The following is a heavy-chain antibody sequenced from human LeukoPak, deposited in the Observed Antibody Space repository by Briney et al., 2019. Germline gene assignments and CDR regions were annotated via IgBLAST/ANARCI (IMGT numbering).Heavy chain of an antibody. Sequence: HAGGSLRLSCAASGSTFSSYGMHWVRQAPGKGLEWVAVISYDGSNKYYADSVKGRFIISRDNSKNTLYLQMNSLRAEDTAVYYCAKDHRFSGWLPSADDAFDIWGQGTMVTVSS. CDR1: GSTFSSYG. D-gene: IGHD6-19*01. CDR3: AKDHRFSGWLPSADDAFDI. V-gene: IGHV3-30*18. CDR2: ISYDGSNK. J-gene: IGHJ3*02.